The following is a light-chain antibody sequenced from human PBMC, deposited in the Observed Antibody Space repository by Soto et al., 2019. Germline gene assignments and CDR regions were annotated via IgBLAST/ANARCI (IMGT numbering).Light chain of an antibody. Sequence: DIPMTQSPSTLSASVGDRVTITCRASQSISSWLAWYQQKPGKAPKLLIYKASSLETGAPSRFSGSGSGTEFTLIISSLQPDDFASYYCQQYGSSSPWTFGQGTEVEIK. J-gene: IGKJ1*01. CDR3: QQYGSSSPWT. V-gene: IGKV1-5*03. CDR1: QSISSW. CDR2: KAS.